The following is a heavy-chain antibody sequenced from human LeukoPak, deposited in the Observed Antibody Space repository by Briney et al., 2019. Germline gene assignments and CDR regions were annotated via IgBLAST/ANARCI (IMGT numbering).Heavy chain of an antibody. CDR3: ARLTFWGSYSDY. V-gene: IGHV3-21*01. CDR1: GFTFSSYS. J-gene: IGHJ4*02. D-gene: IGHD3-16*01. Sequence: GGSLRLSCAASGFTFSSYSMNWVRQAPGKGLEWVSSISSSSSYIYYADSVKGRFTISRDNAKNSLYLQMNSLRAEDTAVYYCARLTFWGSYSDYWGQGTLVTVSS. CDR2: ISSSSSYI.